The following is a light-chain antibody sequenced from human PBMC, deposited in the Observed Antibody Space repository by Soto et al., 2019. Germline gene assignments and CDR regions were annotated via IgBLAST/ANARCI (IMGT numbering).Light chain of an antibody. J-gene: IGKJ1*01. CDR2: DAS. CDR1: QGISSA. Sequence: AIQLTQSPSSLSASVGDRVTITCRASQGISSALAWYQQKPGKAPKLLIYDASSLESGVPSRFSGSGSETDFTLTIISLQPEDFATYYCQQFNSYPRTFGQGTKVEIK. V-gene: IGKV1-13*02. CDR3: QQFNSYPRT.